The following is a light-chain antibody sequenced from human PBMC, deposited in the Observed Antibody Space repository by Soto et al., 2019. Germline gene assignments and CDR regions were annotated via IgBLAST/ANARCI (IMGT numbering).Light chain of an antibody. Sequence: DIVMTQSPDTLAVSLGERATINCKSSQSVFYTSNNRNYLAWYQQKPGQPPKLLLYRASIRESGVPDRLSGGGFGTDFTLTISSLQAEGVAVYYCQQYYGTPYTFGQGTKLEIK. V-gene: IGKV4-1*01. CDR2: RAS. J-gene: IGKJ2*01. CDR3: QQYYGTPYT. CDR1: QSVFYTSNNRNY.